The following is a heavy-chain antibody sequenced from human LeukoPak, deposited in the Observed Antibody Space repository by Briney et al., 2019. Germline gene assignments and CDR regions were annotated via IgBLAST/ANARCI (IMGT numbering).Heavy chain of an antibody. Sequence: ASVKVSCKASGYTFTGYYMHWVRQAPGQGLEWMGWINPNSGGTNYAQKLQGRVTMTTDTSTSTAYMELRSLRSDDTAVYYCARGYSSSWRYYFDYWGQGTLVTVSS. J-gene: IGHJ4*02. CDR2: INPNSGGT. CDR1: GYTFTGYY. CDR3: ARGYSSSWRYYFDY. D-gene: IGHD6-13*01. V-gene: IGHV1-2*02.